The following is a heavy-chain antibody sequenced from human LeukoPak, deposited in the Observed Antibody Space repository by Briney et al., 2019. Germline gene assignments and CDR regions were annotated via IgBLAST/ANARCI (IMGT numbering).Heavy chain of an antibody. J-gene: IGHJ4*02. CDR1: GGTFSSYA. V-gene: IGHV1-69*05. CDR3: ARSRRGSYIDLPDY. D-gene: IGHD1-26*01. CDR2: IIPIFGTA. Sequence: GASVKVSCKASGGTFSSYAISWVRQAPGQGLEWMGGIIPIFGTANYAQKFQGRVTITTDESTSTAYMELSSLRSEDTAVYYCARSRRGSYIDLPDYWGQGTLVTVSS.